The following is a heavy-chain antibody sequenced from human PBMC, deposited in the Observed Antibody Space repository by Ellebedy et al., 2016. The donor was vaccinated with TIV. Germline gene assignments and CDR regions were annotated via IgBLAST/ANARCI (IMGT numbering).Heavy chain of an antibody. Sequence: GESLKISCAASGFTFSSYWMSWVRQAPGKGLEWVANIKQDGSEKYYVDSVKGRFTISRDNAKNSLYLQMNSLRAEDTAVYYCARGPHPQYSSGGYYFDYWGQGTLVTVSS. CDR3: ARGPHPQYSSGGYYFDY. D-gene: IGHD6-19*01. CDR1: GFTFSSYW. J-gene: IGHJ4*02. V-gene: IGHV3-7*01. CDR2: IKQDGSEK.